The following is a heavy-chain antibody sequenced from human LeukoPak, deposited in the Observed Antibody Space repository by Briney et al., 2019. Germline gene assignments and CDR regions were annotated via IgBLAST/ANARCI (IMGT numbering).Heavy chain of an antibody. J-gene: IGHJ3*02. CDR3: ASSGRCSSTSCYDAFDI. CDR1: GYSFTSYW. CDR2: NYPGDSDT. V-gene: IGHV5-51*01. Sequence: GEVLKTSFTGSGYSFTSYWNGLVRPIPGKGVGLGIINYPGDSDTRYSPSFQGQVTISADKSISTAYLQWNSLKASDTAMYYCASSGRCSSTSCYDAFDIWGQGTMVTVSS. D-gene: IGHD2-2*01.